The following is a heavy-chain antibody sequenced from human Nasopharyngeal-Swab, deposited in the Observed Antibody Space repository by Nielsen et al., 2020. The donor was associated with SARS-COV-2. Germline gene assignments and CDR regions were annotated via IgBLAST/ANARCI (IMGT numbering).Heavy chain of an antibody. Sequence: GGSLRLSCVASGFTFSSYAMSWVRQAPGKGLEWVSAISGSGGSTYYADSVKGRFTISRDNSKDTLYLQMNSLRAEDTAVYYCARGYDSSGVAFDIWGQGTMVTVSS. V-gene: IGHV3-23*01. CDR2: ISGSGGST. D-gene: IGHD3-22*01. CDR3: ARGYDSSGVAFDI. CDR1: GFTFSSYA. J-gene: IGHJ3*02.